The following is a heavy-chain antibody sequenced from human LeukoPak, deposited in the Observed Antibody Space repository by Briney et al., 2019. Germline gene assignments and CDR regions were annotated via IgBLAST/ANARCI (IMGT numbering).Heavy chain of an antibody. D-gene: IGHD2-21*02. CDR3: APTAGRSPLRY. CDR2: ISNDGSIK. V-gene: IGHV3-30*03. J-gene: IGHJ4*02. Sequence: GGSLRLSCAASGFTFSSYSMNWVRQAPGKGLEWVALISNDGSIKYFSDSVKGRLTVSRDNSKNTLYLQMNSLRAEDTAVYYCAPTAGRSPLRYWGQGTLVTVSS. CDR1: GFTFSSYS.